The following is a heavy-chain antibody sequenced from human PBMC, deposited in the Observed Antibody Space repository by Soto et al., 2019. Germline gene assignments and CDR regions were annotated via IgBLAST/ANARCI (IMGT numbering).Heavy chain of an antibody. CDR1: GGSFSGYY. Sequence: SETLSLTCAVYGGSFSGYYWSWIRQPPGKGLEWIGEINHSGSTNYNPSLKSRVTISVDTSKNQFSLKLSSVTAADTAVYYCASDDESSGYSLDAFDIWGQGTMVTVSS. V-gene: IGHV4-34*01. J-gene: IGHJ3*02. CDR2: INHSGST. CDR3: ASDDESSGYSLDAFDI. D-gene: IGHD3-22*01.